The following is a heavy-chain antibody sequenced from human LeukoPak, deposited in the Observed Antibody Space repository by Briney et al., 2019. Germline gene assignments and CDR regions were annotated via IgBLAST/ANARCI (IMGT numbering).Heavy chain of an antibody. V-gene: IGHV3-48*04. CDR2: ISASSSVI. CDR3: ARDRGGSYSEIDY. Sequence: GGALRLSCTASGFTFNSYSLNWVRQAPGTGRDGVSFISASSSVIYYADSVKGRFTISRDNAKNSLYLQMSSLRAEDTAVYYCARDRGGSYSEIDYWGQGTLVTVSS. J-gene: IGHJ4*02. D-gene: IGHD1-26*01. CDR1: GFTFNSYS.